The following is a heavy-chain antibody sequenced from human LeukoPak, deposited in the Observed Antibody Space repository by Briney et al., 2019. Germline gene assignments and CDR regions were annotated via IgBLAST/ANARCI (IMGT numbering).Heavy chain of an antibody. Sequence: PSETLSLTCTVSGGSISSYYWSWIRQPPGKGLEWIGSIYHSGSTYYNPSLKSRVTISVDTSKNQFSLKLSSVTAADTAVYYCASVIVVADNYFDYWGQGTLVTVSS. V-gene: IGHV4-59*04. J-gene: IGHJ4*02. D-gene: IGHD3-22*01. CDR2: IYHSGST. CDR1: GGSISSYY. CDR3: ASVIVVADNYFDY.